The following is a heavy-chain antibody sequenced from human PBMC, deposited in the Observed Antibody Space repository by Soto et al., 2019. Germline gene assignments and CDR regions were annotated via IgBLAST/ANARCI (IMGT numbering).Heavy chain of an antibody. CDR3: ARFSGPITPPHY. Sequence: GXSVKVSCKASGYTFTSDGISWVRQAPGQGLEWMGRISAYNGNTNYAQKLQGRVTMTTDTSTSTAYMELRSLRSDDTAVYYCARFSGPITPPHYWGQGTLVTVSS. CDR1: GYTFTSDG. D-gene: IGHD2-15*01. CDR2: ISAYNGNT. J-gene: IGHJ4*02. V-gene: IGHV1-18*01.